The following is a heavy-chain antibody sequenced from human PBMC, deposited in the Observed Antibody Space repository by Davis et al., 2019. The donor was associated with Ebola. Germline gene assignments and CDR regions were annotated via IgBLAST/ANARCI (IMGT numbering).Heavy chain of an antibody. CDR2: IYYSGST. J-gene: IGHJ5*02. CDR1: GGSISSYY. Sequence: SETLSLTCTVSGGSISSYYWSWIRQPPGKGLEWIGYIYYSGSTNYNPSLKSRVTISVDTSKNQFSLKLSSVTAADTAVYYCARLDYDFWSGYSNWFDPWAQGTLVTVSS. V-gene: IGHV4-59*08. CDR3: ARLDYDFWSGYSNWFDP. D-gene: IGHD3-3*01.